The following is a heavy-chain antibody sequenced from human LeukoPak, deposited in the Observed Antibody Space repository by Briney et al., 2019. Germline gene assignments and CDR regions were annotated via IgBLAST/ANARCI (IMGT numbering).Heavy chain of an antibody. CDR1: GFTFGNAW. CDR2: IKSKTDGGTT. CDR3: TTGPIPYAFLVRSHPTGVI. J-gene: IGHJ4*02. Sequence: GGSLRLSCAASGFTFGNAWMSWVRQVPGKGLEWVGRIKSKTDGGTTDYAAPVKGRFTISRDDSKNTLYLQMNSLKTEDTAVYYCTTGPIPYAFLVRSHPTGVIWGQGTLVTVSS. V-gene: IGHV3-15*01. D-gene: IGHD3-22*01.